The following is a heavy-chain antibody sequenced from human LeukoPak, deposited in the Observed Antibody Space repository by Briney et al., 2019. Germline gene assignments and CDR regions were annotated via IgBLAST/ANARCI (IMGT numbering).Heavy chain of an antibody. CDR1: GFTVSSNY. Sequence: GGSLRLSCAASGFTVSSNYMSWVRQAPGKGLEWVSVIYSGGSTYYADPVKGRFTISRDNSKNTLYLQMNSLRAEDTAVYYCAREVGAPPYYFDYWGQGTLVTVSS. CDR3: AREVGAPPYYFDY. CDR2: IYSGGST. J-gene: IGHJ4*02. V-gene: IGHV3-53*01. D-gene: IGHD1-26*01.